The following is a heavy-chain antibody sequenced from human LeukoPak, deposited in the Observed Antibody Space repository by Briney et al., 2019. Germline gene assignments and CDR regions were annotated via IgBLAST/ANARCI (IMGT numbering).Heavy chain of an antibody. Sequence: SGGSLRLSCAASGFTVSSNYMSWVRQAPGRGLEWVSVIYSGGSTYYADSVKGRFTISRDNSENTLYLQMNSLRAEDTAVYYCARRSGYSGYGYGYWGQGTLVTVSS. J-gene: IGHJ4*02. CDR1: GFTVSSNY. D-gene: IGHD5-12*01. V-gene: IGHV3-66*01. CDR2: IYSGGST. CDR3: ARRSGYSGYGYGY.